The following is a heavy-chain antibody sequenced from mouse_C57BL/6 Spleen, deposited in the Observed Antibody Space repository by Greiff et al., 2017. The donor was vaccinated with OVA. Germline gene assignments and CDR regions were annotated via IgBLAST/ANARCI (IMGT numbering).Heavy chain of an antibody. D-gene: IGHD2-10*01. CDR1: GFNIKDDY. CDR3: TTNLPSYPSLFDY. Sequence: DVKLVESGAELVRPGASVKLSCTASGFNIKDDYMHWVKQRPEQGLEWIGWIDPENGDTEYASKFQGKATITADTSSNTAYLQLSSLTSEDTAVYYCTTNLPSYPSLFDYWGQGTTLTVSS. CDR2: IDPENGDT. J-gene: IGHJ2*01. V-gene: IGHV14-4*01.